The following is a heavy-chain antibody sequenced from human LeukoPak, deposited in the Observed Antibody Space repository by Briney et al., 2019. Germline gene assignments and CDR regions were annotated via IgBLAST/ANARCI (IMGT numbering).Heavy chain of an antibody. CDR2: IYESGST. CDR1: GGSIKSHY. J-gene: IGHJ6*02. Sequence: PSETLSLTCTVSGGSIKSHYWSWIRQTPGKGLEWIGCIYESGSTYHNPSLKSRVTISVDMSKNQFSLKVSSVTAADTAVHYCARGGSSWSYAMDVWGQGTTVTVSS. D-gene: IGHD6-13*01. CDR3: ARGGSSWSYAMDV. V-gene: IGHV4-59*11.